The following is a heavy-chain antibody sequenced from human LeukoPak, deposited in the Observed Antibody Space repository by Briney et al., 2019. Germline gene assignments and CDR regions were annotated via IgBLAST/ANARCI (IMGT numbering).Heavy chain of an antibody. Sequence: PSETLSPTCAVYGGSFSGYYWSWIRQPPGKGLEWIGEINHSGSTNYNPSLKSRVTISVDTSKNQFSLKLSSVTAADTAVYYCGRGPAATGSEAYGDYPRHFDYWGQGTLVTVSS. D-gene: IGHD4-17*01. CDR3: GRGPAATGSEAYGDYPRHFDY. V-gene: IGHV4-34*01. CDR1: GGSFSGYY. CDR2: INHSGST. J-gene: IGHJ4*02.